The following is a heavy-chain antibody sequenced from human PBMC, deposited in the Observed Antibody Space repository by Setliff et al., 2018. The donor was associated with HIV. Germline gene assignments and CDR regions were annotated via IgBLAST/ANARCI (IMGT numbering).Heavy chain of an antibody. J-gene: IGHJ4*02. CDR2: TNPAGGGT. Sequence: ASVKVSCKASGYNFTTHYIHWVRQAPGQGLEWMALTNPAGGGTGYAQKFHDGVTVTRDTSTSTVYMDLTGLRSEDTAVYYCARGKVLRGNILYYWGQGTLVTVSS. V-gene: IGHV1-46*01. CDR1: GYNFTTHY. CDR3: ARGKVLRGNILYY. D-gene: IGHD2-8*01.